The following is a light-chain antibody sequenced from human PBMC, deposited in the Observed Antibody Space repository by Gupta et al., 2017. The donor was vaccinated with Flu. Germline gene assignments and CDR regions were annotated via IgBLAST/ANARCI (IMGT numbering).Light chain of an antibody. CDR3: QQDDTNWT. CDR2: RAG. J-gene: IGKJ1*01. V-gene: IGKV1-5*03. CDR1: QSISSW. Sequence: SPSILSASVGDRVTITCRASQSISSWLEWYQQQPGKAPKLLMYRAGRWITGVPSRFSGSGYGTEFTLTINNLQAEDFANYYCQQDDTNWTFGQGTKVEV.